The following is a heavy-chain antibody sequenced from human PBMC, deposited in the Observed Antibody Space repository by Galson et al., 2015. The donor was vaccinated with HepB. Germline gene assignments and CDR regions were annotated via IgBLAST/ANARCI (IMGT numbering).Heavy chain of an antibody. CDR3: ARDWPQTGELLQDY. D-gene: IGHD3-16*01. J-gene: IGHJ4*02. CDR1: GGTFSSYA. Sequence: SVKVSCKASGGTFSSYAISWVRQAPGQGLEWMGGIIPIFGTANYAQKLQGRVTITTDTSTSTAYMELRSLRSDDTAVYYCARDWPQTGELLQDYWGQGTLVTVSS. V-gene: IGHV1-69*05. CDR2: IIPIFGTA.